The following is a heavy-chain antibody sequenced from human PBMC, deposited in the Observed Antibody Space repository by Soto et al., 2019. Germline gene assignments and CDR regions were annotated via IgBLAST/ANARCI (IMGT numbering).Heavy chain of an antibody. CDR1: GFTFSSYA. CDR3: VINWEWLVQDY. Sequence: GGSLRLSCAASGFTFSSYAMSWVRQAPGKGLEWVSAISGSGGSTYYADSVKGRFTISRDNSKNTLYLQMNSLRAEDTAVYYCVINWEWLVQDYWGQGTLVTVSS. J-gene: IGHJ4*02. CDR2: ISGSGGST. D-gene: IGHD6-19*01. V-gene: IGHV3-23*01.